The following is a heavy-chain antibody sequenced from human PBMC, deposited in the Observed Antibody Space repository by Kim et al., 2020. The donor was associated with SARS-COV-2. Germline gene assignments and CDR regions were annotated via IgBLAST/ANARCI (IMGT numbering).Heavy chain of an antibody. CDR2: INPNSGGT. D-gene: IGHD3-10*01. CDR1: GYTFTGYY. CDR3: ARVRGRGSGSYSLDY. Sequence: ASVKVSCKASGYTFTGYYMHWVRQAPGQGLEWMGWINPNSGGTNYAQKFQGRVTMTRDTSISTAYMELSRLRSDDTAVYYCARVRGRGSGSYSLDYWGQGTLVTVSS. V-gene: IGHV1-2*02. J-gene: IGHJ4*02.